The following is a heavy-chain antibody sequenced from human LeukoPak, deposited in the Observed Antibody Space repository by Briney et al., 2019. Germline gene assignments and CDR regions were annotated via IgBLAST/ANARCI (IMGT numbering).Heavy chain of an antibody. Sequence: GGSLRLSCAASGFTFSSYSMNWVRQAPGEGLEWVSSISSSGSFIYYADSVKGRFTISRDNARNSLLLQMNSLRAEDTAVYYCARDLRYCSSASCSENGAFDIWGQGTMVTVSS. J-gene: IGHJ3*02. CDR2: ISSSGSFI. CDR3: ARDLRYCSSASCSENGAFDI. V-gene: IGHV3-21*01. CDR1: GFTFSSYS. D-gene: IGHD2-2*01.